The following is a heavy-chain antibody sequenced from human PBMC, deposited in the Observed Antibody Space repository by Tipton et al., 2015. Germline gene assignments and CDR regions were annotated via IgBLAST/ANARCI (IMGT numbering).Heavy chain of an antibody. V-gene: IGHV4-39*01. J-gene: IGHJ5*02. Sequence: TLSLTCTVSGGSISSSNYYWGWIRQPPGKGLEWIGNIYYSGNTHYSPSLKSRVTVSVDTSKNQISLKLNSVTAADTALYYCARLNYYDRSRHKGGFDPWGQGTLVTVSP. D-gene: IGHD3-22*01. CDR1: GGSISSSNYY. CDR3: ARLNYYDRSRHKGGFDP. CDR2: IYYSGNT.